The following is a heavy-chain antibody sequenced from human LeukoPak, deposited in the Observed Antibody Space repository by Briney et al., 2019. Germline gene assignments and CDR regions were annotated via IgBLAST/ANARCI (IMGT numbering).Heavy chain of an antibody. V-gene: IGHV3-53*01. Sequence: GGSLRPSCAASGFTVSSNYMSWVRQAPGKGLEWVSVIYSGGSTYYADSVKGRFTISRDNSKNTLYLQMNSLRAEDTAVYYCARDSFYGDFDAFDIWGQGTMVTVSS. CDR1: GFTVSSNY. CDR2: IYSGGST. D-gene: IGHD4-17*01. CDR3: ARDSFYGDFDAFDI. J-gene: IGHJ3*02.